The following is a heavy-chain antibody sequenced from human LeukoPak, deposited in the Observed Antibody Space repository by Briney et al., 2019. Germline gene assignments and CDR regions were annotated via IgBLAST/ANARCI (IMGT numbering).Heavy chain of an antibody. CDR3: ARDYGASSLHFDY. Sequence: GGSLRLSCAASGFTFRSYAMSWVRQAPGKELEWVSAISGSGGSTYYADSVKGRFTISRDNSKNTLYLQMNSLRAEDTAVYYCARDYGASSLHFDYWGQGTLVTVSS. D-gene: IGHD4-17*01. J-gene: IGHJ4*02. CDR1: GFTFRSYA. V-gene: IGHV3-23*01. CDR2: ISGSGGST.